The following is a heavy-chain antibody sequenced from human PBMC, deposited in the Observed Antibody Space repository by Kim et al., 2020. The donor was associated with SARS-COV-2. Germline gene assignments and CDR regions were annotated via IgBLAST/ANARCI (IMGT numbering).Heavy chain of an antibody. J-gene: IGHJ5*01. V-gene: IGHV1-18*01. CDR1: GYTFTRLC. D-gene: IGHD2-15*01. CDR3: ARNPSIESGGWVAA. Sequence: ASVKVSCKASGYTFTRLCIRWLRQAPGKGLEWMGWIGVYNAKTNYAQNLQARLTMTTDTSTSTAYMELRSLTSDDTAVYYCARNPSIESGGWVAAWG. CDR2: IGVYNAKT.